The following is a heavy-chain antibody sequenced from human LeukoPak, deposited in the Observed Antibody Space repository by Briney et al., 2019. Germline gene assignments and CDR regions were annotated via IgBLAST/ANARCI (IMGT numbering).Heavy chain of an antibody. Sequence: PGGSLRLSCAASGFTFSNYWVHWVRQAPGKGLVWVSRINPDGTSTSHADSVKGRFTIARDNAENTVSLHMNSLRAEDTAVYYCVTLTADVDQHAFDMWGQGTMVTVSS. J-gene: IGHJ3*02. V-gene: IGHV3-74*01. CDR3: VTLTADVDQHAFDM. CDR2: INPDGTST. D-gene: IGHD2-21*02. CDR1: GFTFSNYW.